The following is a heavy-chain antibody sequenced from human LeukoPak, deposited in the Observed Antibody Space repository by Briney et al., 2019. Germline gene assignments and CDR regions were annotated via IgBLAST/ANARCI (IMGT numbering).Heavy chain of an antibody. CDR3: AASSAVAAHFDY. D-gene: IGHD6-19*01. CDR2: ISWNSGSI. V-gene: IGHV3-9*01. J-gene: IGHJ4*02. Sequence: GGSLRLSCAASGFTFDDYARHWVRQAPGKGLEWVSGISWNSGSIGYADSVKGRFTISRDNAKNSLYLQMNSLRAEDTALYYCAASSAVAAHFDYWGQGALVTVSS. CDR1: GFTFDDYA.